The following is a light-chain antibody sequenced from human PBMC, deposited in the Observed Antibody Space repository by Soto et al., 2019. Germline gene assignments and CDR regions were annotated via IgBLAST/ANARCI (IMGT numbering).Light chain of an antibody. CDR2: ATD. J-gene: IGKJ1*01. CDR3: QQSYNTPQT. CDR1: QTITNY. Sequence: DIQMTQSPSALSAAVGDVVTITCRASQTITNYLNWYQQQSGKAPKLLIYATDTLQSGVPSRFSGSGSGTDYTLTISSLRPEDFATYYCQQSYNTPQTFGQGTKVDIK. V-gene: IGKV1-39*01.